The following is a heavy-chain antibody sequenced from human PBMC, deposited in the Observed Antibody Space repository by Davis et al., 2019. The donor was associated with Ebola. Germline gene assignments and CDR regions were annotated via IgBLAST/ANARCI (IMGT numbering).Heavy chain of an antibody. Sequence: PSETLSLTCAVYGGSFSGYYWTWICHLPGKGLEWVGEINHSGSTNYNPSLKSRVTISIDTSKNQFSLKLSSVTAEDTAVYYCARVGGSGTHTDAHDNWGERTLVTVSS. J-gene: IGHJ4*02. CDR1: GGSFSGYY. V-gene: IGHV4-34*01. D-gene: IGHD3-10*01. CDR2: INHSGST. CDR3: ARVGGSGTHTDAHDN.